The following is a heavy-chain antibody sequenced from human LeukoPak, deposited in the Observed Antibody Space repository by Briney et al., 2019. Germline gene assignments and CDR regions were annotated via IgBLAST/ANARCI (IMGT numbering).Heavy chain of an antibody. CDR2: INHSGST. V-gene: IGHV4-34*01. J-gene: IGHJ4*02. CDR3: ARGLIVATTNDYFDY. Sequence: SETLSLTCAVYGGSFSGYYWSWIRQXPGKGLXXXGEINHSGSTNYNPSLKSRVTISVDTSKDQFSLKLSSVTAADTAVYYCARGLIVATTNDYFDYWGQGTLVTVSS. CDR1: GGSFSGYY. D-gene: IGHD5-12*01.